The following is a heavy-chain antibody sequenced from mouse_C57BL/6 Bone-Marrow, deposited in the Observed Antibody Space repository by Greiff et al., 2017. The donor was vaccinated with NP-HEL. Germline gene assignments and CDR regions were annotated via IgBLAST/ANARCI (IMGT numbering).Heavy chain of an antibody. CDR1: GISITTGNYR. CDR2: IYYSGTI. J-gene: IGHJ1*03. Sequence: EVQLQQSGPGLVKPSQTVFLTCTVTGISITTGNYRWSWIRQFPGNKLEWIGYIYYSGTITYNPSLTSRTTITRDTPKNQFFLEMNSLTAEDTATYYCARERVYYYGSSALDFDVWGTGTTVTVSS. D-gene: IGHD1-1*01. V-gene: IGHV3-5*01. CDR3: ARERVYYYGSSALDFDV.